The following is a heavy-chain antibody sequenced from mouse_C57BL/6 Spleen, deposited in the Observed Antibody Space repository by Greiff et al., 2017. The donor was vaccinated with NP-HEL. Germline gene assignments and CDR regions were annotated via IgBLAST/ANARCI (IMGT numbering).Heavy chain of an antibody. CDR1: GYTFTSYW. J-gene: IGHJ3*01. CDR2: IDPSDSYT. Sequence: QVQLQQPGAELVRPGTSVKLSCKASGYTFTSYWMHWVKQRPGQGLEWIGVIDPSDSYTNYNQKFKGKATLTVDPSSSTAYMQLSSLTSEDSAVYYCARAYDGYYRAWFAYWGQGTLVTVSA. V-gene: IGHV1-59*01. D-gene: IGHD2-3*01. CDR3: ARAYDGYYRAWFAY.